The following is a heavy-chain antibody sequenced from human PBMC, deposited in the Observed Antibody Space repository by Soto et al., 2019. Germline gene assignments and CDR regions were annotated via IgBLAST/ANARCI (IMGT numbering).Heavy chain of an antibody. CDR1: GYSFTSYY. D-gene: IGHD1-26*01. Sequence: QVQLVQSGAEVKKPGASVKLSCQASGYSFTSYYIHWLRQAPGQGLEWMGIINPSGGRPSYAQRFQGRVTMTRDTSTSRIYMELSSLRSDDTAVYYCARVTSQTESYWDAFDLWGQGTMVTVSS. V-gene: IGHV1-46*01. CDR3: ARVTSQTESYWDAFDL. J-gene: IGHJ3*01. CDR2: INPSGGRP.